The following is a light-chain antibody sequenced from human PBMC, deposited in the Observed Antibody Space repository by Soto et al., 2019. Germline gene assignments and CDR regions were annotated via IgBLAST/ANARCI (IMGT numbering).Light chain of an antibody. CDR3: QQHGTSPYT. Sequence: EVVLTQSPNTLSLSPGERATLSCWASQSLRSSYLAWYQRKPGQAPRLLRFGASRRATGIPDRFNGSGSGTDFILTISRLEPEDVAVYYCQQHGTSPYTFGQGTVLEIK. J-gene: IGKJ2*01. CDR1: QSLRSSY. V-gene: IGKV3-20*01. CDR2: GAS.